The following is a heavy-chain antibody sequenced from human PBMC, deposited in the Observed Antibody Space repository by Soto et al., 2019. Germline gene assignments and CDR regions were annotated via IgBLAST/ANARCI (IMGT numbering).Heavy chain of an antibody. D-gene: IGHD3-22*01. CDR2: ISAYNGNT. Sequence: QVQLVQSGGEVKKPGASVKVSCKASGYTFTTYDLSWVRQAPGQGLEWMGWISAYNGNTNYAQNLQGRVTMTTDTSTSTAYMELRSLRSDDTAGYYCARVIGYYYNMDVWGQGTTVTVSS. CDR1: GYTFTTYD. J-gene: IGHJ6*02. V-gene: IGHV1-18*01. CDR3: ARVIGYYYNMDV.